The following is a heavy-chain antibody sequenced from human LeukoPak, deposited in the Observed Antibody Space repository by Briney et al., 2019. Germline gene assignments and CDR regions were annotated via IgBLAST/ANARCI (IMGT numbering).Heavy chain of an antibody. J-gene: IGHJ4*02. V-gene: IGHV3-23*01. CDR2: ISGSGGST. CDR1: GYTFSSYA. Sequence: GGSLRLSCAASGYTFSSYAMSRVRQAPGKGLEWVSAISGSGGSTYYADSVKGRFTISRDNSKNTLYLQMNSLRAEDTAVYYCAKDAYYYDSSGSTYWGQGTLVTVSS. D-gene: IGHD3-22*01. CDR3: AKDAYYYDSSGSTY.